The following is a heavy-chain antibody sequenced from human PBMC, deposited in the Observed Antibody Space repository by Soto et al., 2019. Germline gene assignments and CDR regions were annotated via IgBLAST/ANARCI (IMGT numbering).Heavy chain of an antibody. CDR2: IYYSGST. CDR1: GGSISSGGYY. J-gene: IGHJ3*02. V-gene: IGHV4-31*03. Sequence: SETLSLTCTVSGGSISSGGYYWSWIRQHPGKGLEWIGYIYYSGSTYYNPSLKSRVTISVDTSKNQFSLKLSSVTAADTAVYYCARDSYYYDSSHAFDIWGQGTMVTVS. D-gene: IGHD3-22*01. CDR3: ARDSYYYDSSHAFDI.